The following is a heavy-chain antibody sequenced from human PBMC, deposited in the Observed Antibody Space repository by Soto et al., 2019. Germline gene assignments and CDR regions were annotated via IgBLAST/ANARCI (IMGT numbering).Heavy chain of an antibody. V-gene: IGHV4-39*02. D-gene: IGHD2-15*01. Sequence: SETLSLTCTVSGGSISSSSYYWGWIRQPPGKGLEWIGSIYYSGSTYYNPSLKSRVTISVDTSKNQFSLKLSSVTAADTAVYYCAREGGRYCSGGSCQVDYWGQGTLVTVSS. CDR1: GGSISSSSYY. J-gene: IGHJ4*02. CDR3: AREGGRYCSGGSCQVDY. CDR2: IYYSGST.